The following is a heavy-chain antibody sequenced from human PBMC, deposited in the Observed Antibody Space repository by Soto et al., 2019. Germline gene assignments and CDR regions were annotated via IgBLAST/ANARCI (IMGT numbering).Heavy chain of an antibody. J-gene: IGHJ6*02. CDR2: IFSDNER. Sequence: SGPTLVNPTETLTLTCTVSGFSLTTGKMGVSWIRQPPGKALEWLAHIFSDNERSYSTSLQGRLTISKDTSGSQVVLSMTNVDPVDTATYYCARMNVDSYQFYYAMDVWGQGTTVTVS. CDR1: GFSLTTGKMG. CDR3: ARMNVDSYQFYYAMDV. D-gene: IGHD4-17*01. V-gene: IGHV2-26*01.